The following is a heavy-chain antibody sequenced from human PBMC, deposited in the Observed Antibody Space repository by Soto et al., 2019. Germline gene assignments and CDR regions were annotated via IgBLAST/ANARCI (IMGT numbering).Heavy chain of an antibody. CDR2: MYPGDSDI. Sequence: GESLKISCKGSGYSFTSYWIGWVRQMPGKGLEWMGIMYPGDSDIRHSPSFQGQVTISADKSISTAYVQWGSLKASDTAIYYCARGITMVRGVIYFDNWGQGTLVTVSS. CDR1: GYSFTSYW. V-gene: IGHV5-51*01. D-gene: IGHD3-10*01. J-gene: IGHJ4*02. CDR3: ARGITMVRGVIYFDN.